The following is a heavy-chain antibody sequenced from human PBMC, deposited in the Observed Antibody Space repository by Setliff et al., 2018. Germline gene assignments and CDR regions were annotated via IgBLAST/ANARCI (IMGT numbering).Heavy chain of an antibody. V-gene: IGHV1-18*01. CDR1: GYSFTSFG. CDR2: VSTYNGDT. D-gene: IGHD6-19*01. CDR3: ARRPIALAGYRRGAFDI. J-gene: IGHJ3*02. Sequence: VASVKVSCKASGYSFTSFGITWVRQAPGQGLEWMGWVSTYNGDTNYAQKFRGRVTVTTDISTSTVYMELRTLRSDDTAVYYCARRPIALAGYRRGAFDIWGQGTMVTVSS.